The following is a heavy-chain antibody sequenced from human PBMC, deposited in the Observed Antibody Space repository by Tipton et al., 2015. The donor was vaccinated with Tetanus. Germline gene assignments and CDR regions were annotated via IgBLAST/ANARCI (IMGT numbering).Heavy chain of an antibody. CDR1: GYTFTGYY. J-gene: IGHJ6*02. D-gene: IGHD3-22*01. CDR3: ARGRGDYIYYGMDV. CDR2: IGPNSGGT. Sequence: QLVQSGAEMKKPGASVKVSCKASGYTFTGYYIYCVRRAPGQWLEWMGWIGPNSGGTVYAQKFQGRVTMTRDTSISTGYMELGSLRSDDTAVYYCARGRGDYIYYGMDVWGPGTTVTVS. V-gene: IGHV1-2*02.